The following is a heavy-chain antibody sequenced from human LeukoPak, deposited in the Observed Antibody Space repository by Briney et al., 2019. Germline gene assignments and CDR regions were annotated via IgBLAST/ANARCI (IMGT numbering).Heavy chain of an antibody. CDR2: INHSGST. D-gene: IGHD5-24*01. CDR1: GGSISSYY. J-gene: IGHJ4*02. V-gene: IGHV4-34*01. CDR3: ARGDGRDGYKGKLDY. Sequence: SETLSLTCTVSGGSISSYYWSWVRQPPGKGLEWIGEINHSGSTSHNPSPKSRVTISVDTSKNQFSLKLTSVTAADTALYYCARGDGRDGYKGKLDYWGQGTLVTVSS.